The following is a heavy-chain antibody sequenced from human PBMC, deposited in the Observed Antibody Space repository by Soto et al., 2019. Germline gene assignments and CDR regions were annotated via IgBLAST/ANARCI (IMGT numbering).Heavy chain of an antibody. CDR2: IYYSGDT. CDR1: GGSISTGGYY. V-gene: IGHV4-31*03. D-gene: IGHD6-13*01. CDR3: ARDSGSRTLAAGGTDLGFDY. Sequence: QVQLQESGPGLVKPSQTLSLTCTVSGGSISTGGYYWSWIRQHPGKGLEWIGYIYYSGDTYYSPSLKSRLSISLGTSKNQVSLNLSSVTAAGTAVYYCARDSGSRTLAAGGTDLGFDYWGQGILVTVSS. J-gene: IGHJ4*02.